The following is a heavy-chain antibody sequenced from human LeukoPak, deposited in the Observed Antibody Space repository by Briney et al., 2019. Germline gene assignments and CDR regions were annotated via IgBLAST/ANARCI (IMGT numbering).Heavy chain of an antibody. J-gene: IGHJ3*02. D-gene: IGHD5-18*01. CDR2: ISSSSSTI. CDR1: GFTFSSYS. CDR3: ARARSKLWSHDAFDI. Sequence: GGSLRLSCAASGFTFSSYSMNWVRQAPGKGLEWVSYISSSSSTIYYADSVKGRFTISRDNAKNSLYLQMNSLRAEDTAVYYCARARSKLWSHDAFDIWGQGTMVTVSS. V-gene: IGHV3-48*01.